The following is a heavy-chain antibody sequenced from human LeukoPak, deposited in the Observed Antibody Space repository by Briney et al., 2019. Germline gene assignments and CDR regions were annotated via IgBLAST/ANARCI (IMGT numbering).Heavy chain of an antibody. D-gene: IGHD5-18*01. CDR3: AGDVRQGYSYGFHY. CDR1: GFTFSSYV. J-gene: IGHJ4*02. Sequence: PGRSLRLSCAASGFTFSSYVMHWVRQAPGKGLEWVALISYDDGSNKYYADSVKGRFTISRDNSKNTLYLQMNSLRTEDTAVYYCAGDVRQGYSYGFHYWGQGTLVTVSS. V-gene: IGHV3-30*04. CDR2: ISYDDGSNK.